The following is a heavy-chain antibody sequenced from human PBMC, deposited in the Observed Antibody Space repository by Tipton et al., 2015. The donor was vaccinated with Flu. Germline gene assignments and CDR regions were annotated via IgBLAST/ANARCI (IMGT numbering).Heavy chain of an antibody. V-gene: IGHV1-18*01. Sequence: QLVQSGAEVKKPGASVKVSCKASGYTFTSHGISWVRQAPGQGLEWMGWISTYIGGTYYVQKFQGRVTMTTDTSTSTAYMELRSLRSDDTAVYYCARYVGALGTFDIWGQGTMVTVSS. D-gene: IGHD1-26*01. CDR1: GYTFTSHG. J-gene: IGHJ3*02. CDR2: ISTYIGGT. CDR3: ARYVGALGTFDI.